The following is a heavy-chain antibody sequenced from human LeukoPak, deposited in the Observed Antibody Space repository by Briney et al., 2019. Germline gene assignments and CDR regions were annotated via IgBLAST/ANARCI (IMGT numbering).Heavy chain of an antibody. D-gene: IGHD2-15*01. Sequence: TSETLSLTCTVSGGSISSGGYYWSRIRQNPGKGLEWIGYIYYSGSTYYNPSLKSLVTISVDTSKNQFSLKLSSVTAADTAVYYCARERSGGRPSPSWFDPWGQGTLVTVSS. CDR1: GGSISSGGYY. V-gene: IGHV4-31*01. J-gene: IGHJ5*02. CDR2: IYYSGST. CDR3: ARERSGGRPSPSWFDP.